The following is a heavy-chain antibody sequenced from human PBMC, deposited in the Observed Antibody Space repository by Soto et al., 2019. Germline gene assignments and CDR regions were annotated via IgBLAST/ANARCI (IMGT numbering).Heavy chain of an antibody. CDR1: GGSISSGDYS. CDR3: ARAPTRVGLVIPSHYGMDG. J-gene: IGHJ6*02. CDR2: IYYSGST. Sequence: LSLPCTVSGGSISSGDYSWSWIRQPPGKGLEWIGYIYYSGSTYYNPSLKSRVTISVDTSKNQFSLKLSSVTAADTAVYYCARAPTRVGLVIPSHYGMDGCGQGTTVTVAS. V-gene: IGHV4-30-4*01. D-gene: IGHD3-3*01.